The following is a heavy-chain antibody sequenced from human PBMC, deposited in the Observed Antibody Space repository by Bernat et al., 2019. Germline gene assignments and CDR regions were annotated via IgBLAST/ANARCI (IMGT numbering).Heavy chain of an antibody. CDR1: GYTFTSYY. CDR2: INPSGGST. D-gene: IGHD3-10*01. J-gene: IGHJ4*02. V-gene: IGHV1-46*01. Sequence: QVQLVQSGAEVKKPGASVKVSCKASGYTFTSYYMHWVRQAPGQGLEWMGIINPSGGSTSYAQKFQGGVTMTRDTSTSTVYMELSSLRSEETAVYYCARVGGKGGREYGSGSQPPDYWGQGTLVTVSS. CDR3: ARVGGKGGREYGSGSQPPDY.